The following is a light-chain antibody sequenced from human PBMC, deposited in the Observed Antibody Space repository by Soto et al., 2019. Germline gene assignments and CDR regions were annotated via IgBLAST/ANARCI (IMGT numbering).Light chain of an antibody. CDR3: GTWDSSLSAMV. CDR2: DND. CDR1: SSNIGNSY. V-gene: IGLV1-51*01. Sequence: QSVLTQPPSVSAAPGQKVTISYSGSSSNIGNSYVSWYQQLPRTAPKLLIYDNDKRPSGIPDRFSGSKSGTSATLGITGLQTGDEADYYCGTWDSSLSAMVFGGGTKLTVL. J-gene: IGLJ2*01.